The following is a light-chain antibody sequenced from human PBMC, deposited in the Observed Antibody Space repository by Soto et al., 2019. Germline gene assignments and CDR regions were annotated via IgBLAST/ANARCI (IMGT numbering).Light chain of an antibody. CDR2: STT. J-gene: IGLJ2*01. V-gene: IGLV7-43*01. CDR3: LFFHGDAVV. Sequence: QTVVTQEPSLTVSPGGTVTLTCASSTGAVTSGYYPNWFQQRPGQPPRALIYSTTYKHSWTPARFSGSLLGGKAALTLSGAQPEDEPEYSCLFFHGDAVVFGGGTQLTVL. CDR1: TGAVTSGYY.